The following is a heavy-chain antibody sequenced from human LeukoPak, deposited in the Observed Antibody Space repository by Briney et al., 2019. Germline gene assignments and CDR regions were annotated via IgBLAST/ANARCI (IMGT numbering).Heavy chain of an antibody. Sequence: SETLSLTCAVYGGSFSGYYWSWIRQPPGKGLEWIGEINHSGSTNYNPSLKSRVTISVDTSKNQFSLKLSSVTAADTAVYYCARALYGDYNPFDYWGQGTLVTVSP. V-gene: IGHV4-34*01. CDR2: INHSGST. D-gene: IGHD4-17*01. CDR3: ARALYGDYNPFDY. J-gene: IGHJ4*02. CDR1: GGSFSGYY.